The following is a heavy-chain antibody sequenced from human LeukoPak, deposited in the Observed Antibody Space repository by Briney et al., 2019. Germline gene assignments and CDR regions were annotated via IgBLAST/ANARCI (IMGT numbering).Heavy chain of an antibody. Sequence: PGGSLRLSCAAPGFTFSSYGMHWVRQAPGKGLEWVAVIWYDGSNKYYADSVKGRFTISRDNSKNTLYLQMNSLRAEDTAVYYCARPARIAVAGTLDYWGQGTLVTVSS. CDR2: IWYDGSNK. CDR3: ARPARIAVAGTLDY. D-gene: IGHD6-19*01. V-gene: IGHV3-33*01. CDR1: GFTFSSYG. J-gene: IGHJ4*02.